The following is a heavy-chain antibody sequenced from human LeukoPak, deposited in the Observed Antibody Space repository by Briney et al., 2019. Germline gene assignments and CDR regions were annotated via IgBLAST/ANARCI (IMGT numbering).Heavy chain of an antibody. CDR2: ISSSSSTI. J-gene: IGHJ4*02. Sequence: GGSLRLSCAASGFTFSIYSMNRVRQAPGKGLEWVSYISSSSSTIYYADSVKGRFTISRDNAKNSLYLQMNSLRDEDTAVYYCARGITMIVEDLDYWGQGTLVTVSS. V-gene: IGHV3-48*02. D-gene: IGHD3-22*01. CDR1: GFTFSIYS. CDR3: ARGITMIVEDLDY.